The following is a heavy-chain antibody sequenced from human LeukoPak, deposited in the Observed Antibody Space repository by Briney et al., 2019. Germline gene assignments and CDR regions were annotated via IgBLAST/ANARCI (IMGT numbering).Heavy chain of an antibody. V-gene: IGHV3-23*01. J-gene: IGHJ3*02. Sequence: GGSLRLSCAASGFTFRTFPMGWVRQAPGKGLEWVSAISAGGDITFYSDSVRGRFTISRDNSKETLYLQMNSLRAEDTALYYCAKSLFTSAHGSGRAFDIWGQGTMVTVFS. CDR2: ISAGGDIT. D-gene: IGHD3-10*01. CDR1: GFTFRTFP. CDR3: AKSLFTSAHGSGRAFDI.